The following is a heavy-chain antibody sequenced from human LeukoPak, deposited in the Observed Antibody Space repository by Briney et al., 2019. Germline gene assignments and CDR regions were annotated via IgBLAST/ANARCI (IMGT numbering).Heavy chain of an antibody. CDR1: GLTFSTYA. Sequence: GGSLRLSCAASGLTFSTYAMSWVRQAPGKGLEWVSAISGSGGSTYYADSVKGRFTISRDNSKNTLYLQMNSLRAEDTAVYYCAKDSRRGYCSSTSCYREDFDYWGQGTLVTVSS. J-gene: IGHJ4*02. D-gene: IGHD2-2*02. V-gene: IGHV3-23*01. CDR3: AKDSRRGYCSSTSCYREDFDY. CDR2: ISGSGGST.